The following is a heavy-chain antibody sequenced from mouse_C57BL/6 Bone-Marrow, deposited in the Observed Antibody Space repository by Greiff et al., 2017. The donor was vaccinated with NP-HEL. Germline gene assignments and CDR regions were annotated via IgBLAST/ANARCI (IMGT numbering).Heavy chain of an antibody. Sequence: EVMLVESGGGLVKPGGSLKLSCAASGFTFSDYGMHWVRQAPEKGLEWVAYISSGSSTIYYADTVKGRFTISRDNAKNTLFLQMTSLRSEDTAMYYCARRRAQAWFAYWGQGTLVTVSA. V-gene: IGHV5-17*01. J-gene: IGHJ3*01. CDR3: ARRRAQAWFAY. CDR2: ISSGSSTI. D-gene: IGHD3-2*02. CDR1: GFTFSDYG.